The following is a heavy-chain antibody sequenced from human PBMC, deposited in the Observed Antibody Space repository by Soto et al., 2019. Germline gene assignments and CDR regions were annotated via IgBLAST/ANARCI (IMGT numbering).Heavy chain of an antibody. V-gene: IGHV3-53*01. J-gene: IGHJ6*02. Sequence: GGSLRLSCAASGFSVSSDYMSWVRQAPGKGLEWVSLIYSGGDTYYADSVKGRFTISRDISSNTIYLHMTSLRADDTAVYYCAREELPIYYYGMDVWGQGTTVTVSS. CDR1: GFSVSSDY. CDR2: IYSGGDT. D-gene: IGHD1-7*01. CDR3: AREELPIYYYGMDV.